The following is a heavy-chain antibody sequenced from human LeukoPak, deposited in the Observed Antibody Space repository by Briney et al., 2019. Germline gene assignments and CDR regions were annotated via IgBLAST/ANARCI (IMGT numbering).Heavy chain of an antibody. D-gene: IGHD2-21*02. J-gene: IGHJ4*02. V-gene: IGHV1-46*01. Sequence: GASVKVACKASGYTFTTHYIFWMRQAPGQGLEWMGMINPSGGGTSYSQRFQGRVTMTGDTSTSTVYMELNSLRSEDSAVYYCARRSPAYCGGDCYLDHWGQGTLVTVSS. CDR1: GYTFTTHY. CDR2: INPSGGGT. CDR3: ARRSPAYCGGDCYLDH.